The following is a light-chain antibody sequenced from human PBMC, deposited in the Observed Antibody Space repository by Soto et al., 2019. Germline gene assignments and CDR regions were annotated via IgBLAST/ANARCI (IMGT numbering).Light chain of an antibody. J-gene: IGKJ1*01. CDR2: KAS. CDR3: QHYNSYSEA. CDR1: QSISSW. V-gene: IGKV1-5*03. Sequence: DIQLTQSPSFLSASVGDRVTITCRASQSISSWLAWYQQKPGKAPNLLIHKASHLESGVPSRFSGSGSGTEFTLTISSLQPGDFATYYCQHYNSYSEAFGQGTKVDI.